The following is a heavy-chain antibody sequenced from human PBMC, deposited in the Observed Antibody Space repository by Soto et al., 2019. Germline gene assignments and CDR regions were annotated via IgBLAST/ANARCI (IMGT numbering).Heavy chain of an antibody. CDR1: GYTFTSYA. V-gene: IGHV1-3*01. J-gene: IGHJ4*02. D-gene: IGHD1-7*01. Sequence: ASVKVSCKASGYTFTSYAMHWVRQAPGQRLEWMGWINAGNGNTKYSQKFQGRVTITRDTSASTAHMELSSLRSEDTAVYYCAKDFTGNYLGLDYWSQGTLVTVSS. CDR3: AKDFTGNYLGLDY. CDR2: INAGNGNT.